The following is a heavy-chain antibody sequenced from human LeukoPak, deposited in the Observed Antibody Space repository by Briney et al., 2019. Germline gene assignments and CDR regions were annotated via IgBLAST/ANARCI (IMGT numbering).Heavy chain of an antibody. J-gene: IGHJ4*02. CDR3: ARAREWIQLWFDY. CDR1: GGSISSYY. Sequence: SETLSLTCTVSGGSISSYYWSWIRQPPGKGLEWIGYIYYGGSTNYNPSLKSRVTISVDTSKNQFSLKLSSVTAADTAVYYCARAREWIQLWFDYWGQGTLVTVSS. CDR2: IYYGGST. D-gene: IGHD5-18*01. V-gene: IGHV4-59*01.